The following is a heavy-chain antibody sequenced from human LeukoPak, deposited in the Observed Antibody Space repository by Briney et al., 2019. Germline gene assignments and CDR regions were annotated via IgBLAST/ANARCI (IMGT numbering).Heavy chain of an antibody. J-gene: IGHJ4*02. CDR1: GYTFSSYG. D-gene: IGHD3-10*01. Sequence: ASVKVSCKASGYTFSSYGINWVRQAPGQGLEWMGWISAYNGNTDYAQNLRGRLIMTTDTSTSTAYMELRSLRSDDTAVYYCARDSVDGSGTYYNDSPDYWGQGTLVTVSS. CDR3: ARDSVDGSGTYYNDSPDY. V-gene: IGHV1-18*01. CDR2: ISAYNGNT.